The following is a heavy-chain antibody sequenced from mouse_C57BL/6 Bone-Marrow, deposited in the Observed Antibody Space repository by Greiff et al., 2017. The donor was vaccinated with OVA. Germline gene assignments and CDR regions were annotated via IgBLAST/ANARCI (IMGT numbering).Heavy chain of an antibody. J-gene: IGHJ2*01. Sequence: DVKLVESGGGLVKPGGSLKLSCAASGFTFSSYAMSWVRQTPEQRLEWVANISAGGSYTYYPDNLKGRFTISRDNAKNNLYLQLSHLKSEDTAMYYCASECPPLDLGYWGQGTTLTVSS. CDR2: ISAGGSYT. CDR3: ASECPPLDLGY. D-gene: IGHD6-1*01. CDR1: GFTFSSYA. V-gene: IGHV5-4*03.